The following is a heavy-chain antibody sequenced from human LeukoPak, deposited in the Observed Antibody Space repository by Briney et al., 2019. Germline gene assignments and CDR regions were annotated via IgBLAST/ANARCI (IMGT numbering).Heavy chain of an antibody. CDR3: AELGITMIGGV. CDR1: GITFSDHY. CDR2: ISSGGDSI. Sequence: GGSLRLSCAASGITFSDHYMSWIRQAPGKGLEWLSYISSGGDSIYYADSVKGRFTISRDNAKNSLYLQINSLRAEDTAVYYCAELGITMIGGVWGKGTTVTISS. J-gene: IGHJ6*04. V-gene: IGHV3-11*04. D-gene: IGHD3-10*02.